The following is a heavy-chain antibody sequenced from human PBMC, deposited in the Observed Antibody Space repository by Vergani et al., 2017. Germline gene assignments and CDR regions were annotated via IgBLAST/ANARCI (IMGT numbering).Heavy chain of an antibody. CDR3: AKVGRSEVACTFGAFVI. CDR2: LSASDRRT. CDR1: GFTFIMHA. D-gene: IGHD6-19*01. Sequence: VQLLESGGDLVQPGGSLRLSCAASGFTFIMHAMSWVRQAPGKGLEWVSTLSASDRRTHYADSVQGRFTISRDNSKNTLFLHMNSLRPEDTAVYYCAKVGRSEVACTFGAFVIWGQGTMVTVSS. J-gene: IGHJ3*02. V-gene: IGHV3-23*01.